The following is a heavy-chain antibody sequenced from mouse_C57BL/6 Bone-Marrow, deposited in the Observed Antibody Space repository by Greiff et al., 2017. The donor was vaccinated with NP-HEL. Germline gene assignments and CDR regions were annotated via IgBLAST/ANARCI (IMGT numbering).Heavy chain of an antibody. J-gene: IGHJ3*01. V-gene: IGHV14-4*01. CDR3: TMVKAWFAY. Sequence: VQLQQSGAELVRPGASVKLSCTASGFNIKDDYMPWVKQRPEQGLEWIGWIDPENGDTEYASKFQGKATITADTSSNTAYLQLSSLTSEDTAVYYCTMVKAWFAYWGQGTLVTVSA. CDR1: GFNIKDDY. D-gene: IGHD2-2*01. CDR2: IDPENGDT.